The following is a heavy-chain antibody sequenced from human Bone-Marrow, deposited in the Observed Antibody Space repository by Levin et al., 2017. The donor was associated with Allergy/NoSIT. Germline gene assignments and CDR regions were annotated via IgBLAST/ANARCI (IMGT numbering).Heavy chain of an antibody. CDR2: PNWNSETI. J-gene: IGHJ4*02. CDR3: AKARGFIAVAGDLDY. CDR1: GFTFDDYA. D-gene: IGHD6-19*01. V-gene: IGHV3-9*01. Sequence: GGSLRLSCAASGFTFDDYAIHWVRQRPGRGLEWVAGPNWNSETIGYADSVKGRFTISRDNAKNSLCLQMNSLRAGDPAIYFCAKARGFIAVAGDLDYWGRGTLVTVSS.